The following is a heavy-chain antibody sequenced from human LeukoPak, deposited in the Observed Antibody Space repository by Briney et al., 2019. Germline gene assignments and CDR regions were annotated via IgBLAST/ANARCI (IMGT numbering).Heavy chain of an antibody. J-gene: IGHJ4*02. Sequence: GGSLRLSCAASGFTFSNYAMHWVRQAPGKGLEWVAYIYYDGNNKYYADSVKGRFTISRDNAKNTLYLQMNSLRAEDTAVYYCAKGGSSGWSWFDYWGQGTLVTVSS. CDR1: GFTFSNYA. CDR3: AKGGSSGWSWFDY. D-gene: IGHD6-19*01. V-gene: IGHV3-30*02. CDR2: IYYDGNNK.